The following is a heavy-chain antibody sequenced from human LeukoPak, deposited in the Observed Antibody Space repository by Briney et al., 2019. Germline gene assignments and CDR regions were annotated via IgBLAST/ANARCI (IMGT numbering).Heavy chain of an antibody. CDR1: GGTFSSYA. D-gene: IGHD5-12*01. V-gene: IGHV1-69*04. Sequence: SVKVSCKASGGTFSSYAISWVRQAPGQGLEWMGRIIPILGIANYAQKFQGRVTITADESTSTAYMELSSLRSEDTAVYYCARDTVPDSGYDFSRFDYWGQGTLVTVSS. CDR2: IIPILGIA. CDR3: ARDTVPDSGYDFSRFDY. J-gene: IGHJ4*02.